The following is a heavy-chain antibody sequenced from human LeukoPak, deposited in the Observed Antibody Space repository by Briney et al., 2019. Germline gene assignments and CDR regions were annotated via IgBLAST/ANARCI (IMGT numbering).Heavy chain of an antibody. D-gene: IGHD5-18*01. CDR2: IYYSGST. V-gene: IGHV4-59*01. J-gene: IGHJ4*02. CDR3: AAQPDF. Sequence: SETLSLTCTVSGGSISSFYWSWIRQPPGKGLEWSGYIYYSGSTNYNPSLKSRVTMSVDTSKNQFSLKLTSVTAADTAVYYCAAQPDFWGQGTLVTVSS. CDR1: GGSISSFY.